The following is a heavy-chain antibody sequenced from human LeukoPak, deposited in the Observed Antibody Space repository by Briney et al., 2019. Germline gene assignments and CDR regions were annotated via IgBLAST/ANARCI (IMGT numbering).Heavy chain of an antibody. CDR3: AKDRRTISDYYYFYYMDV. J-gene: IGHJ6*03. D-gene: IGHD1-14*01. CDR1: GYTFNAYY. CDR2: INPDSGGT. Sequence: ASVKVSCKASGYTFNAYYMHWVRQAPGQGLEWMGWINPDSGGTNYAQKFQGRVTLTRDTSTSTTHMELSRLRTDDTAVYICAKDRRTISDYYYFYYMDVWGKGTTVTVSS. V-gene: IGHV1-2*02.